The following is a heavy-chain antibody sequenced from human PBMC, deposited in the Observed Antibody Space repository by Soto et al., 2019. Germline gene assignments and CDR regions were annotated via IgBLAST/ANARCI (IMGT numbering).Heavy chain of an antibody. CDR3: ARSGGGYDLGDY. CDR1: GYTFIGYY. V-gene: IGHV1-2*04. D-gene: IGHD5-12*01. Sequence: QVQLVQSGAEVKKPGASVKVSCKASGYTFIGYYIHWVRQAPGQGLEWMGWINPNSGGAKYSQKFQAWVTMTSDTSISTAYMELSRLKSDDTAVYYCARSGGGYDLGDYWGQGNLVTVSS. CDR2: INPNSGGA. J-gene: IGHJ4*02.